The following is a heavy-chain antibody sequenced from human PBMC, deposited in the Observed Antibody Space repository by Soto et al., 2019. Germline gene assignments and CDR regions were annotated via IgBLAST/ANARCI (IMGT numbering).Heavy chain of an antibody. Sequence: ASVKASCKASGYTFTSYGSSWVRKAHGEGLEWMGLISAYNGNTNYAQKLQGRVTMTTDTSTSTAYMELRSLRSDDTAVYYCARGDYDILTGSTYNWFDPWGQGSLVTVSS. J-gene: IGHJ5*02. CDR3: ARGDYDILTGSTYNWFDP. V-gene: IGHV1-18*04. D-gene: IGHD3-9*01. CDR1: GYTFTSYG. CDR2: ISAYNGNT.